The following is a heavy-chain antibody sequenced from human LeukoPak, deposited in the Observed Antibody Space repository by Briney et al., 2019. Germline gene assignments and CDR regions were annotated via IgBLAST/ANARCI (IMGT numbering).Heavy chain of an antibody. Sequence: GESLKISCKGSGYTFSTYWIGWVRQMPGKGLEWMGIIYPGDSDTRYSPSFQGQVTISADKSISTAYLQWSSLKASDTAMYYCARHYGGMDTAMVSFDYWGQGTLVTVSS. CDR3: ARHYGGMDTAMVSFDY. V-gene: IGHV5-51*01. CDR1: GYTFSTYW. D-gene: IGHD5-18*01. CDR2: IYPGDSDT. J-gene: IGHJ4*02.